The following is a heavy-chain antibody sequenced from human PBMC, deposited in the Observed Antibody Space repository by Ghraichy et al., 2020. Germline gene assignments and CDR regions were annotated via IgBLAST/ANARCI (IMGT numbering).Heavy chain of an antibody. CDR1: GYTFISYV. Sequence: ASVKVSCKASGYTFISYVISLVRQSPVQGLEWMGWITTYSGNTHYAQNLQGRVTMTTDTSTSTAYMELRSLRYDDTAVYYCARGINWFDPWGQGTLVTVSA. CDR2: ITTYSGNT. J-gene: IGHJ5*02. V-gene: IGHV1-18*01. CDR3: ARGINWFDP.